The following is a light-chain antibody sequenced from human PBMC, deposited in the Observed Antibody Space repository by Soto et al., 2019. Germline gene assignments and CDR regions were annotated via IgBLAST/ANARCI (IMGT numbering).Light chain of an antibody. CDR1: SSNIGNNY. Sequence: QSVLTQPPSVSAAPGQKVTISCSGSSSNIGNNYVSWYQHLPGSAPKLIIYDNNERPSRIPDRFSGSKSGTSATLAITGLQTGDEADYYCGAWETLSAGYVFGAGTKVTVL. CDR2: DNN. J-gene: IGLJ1*01. V-gene: IGLV1-51*01. CDR3: GAWETLSAGYV.